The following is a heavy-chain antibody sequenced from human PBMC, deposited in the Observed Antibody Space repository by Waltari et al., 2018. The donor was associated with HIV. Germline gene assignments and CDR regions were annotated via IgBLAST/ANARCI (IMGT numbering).Heavy chain of an antibody. D-gene: IGHD5-18*01. V-gene: IGHV1-69*01. CDR3: ARDGYSYGQDDYYYYGMDV. CDR2: IIPIFGTT. J-gene: IGHJ6*02. Sequence: QVQLVQSGAEVKKPGSSVKVSCKASGGTFSSYAISWVRQAPGQGLEWMGGIIPIFGTTNYAQKFQGRVTITADESTSTAYMELSSLRSEDTAVYYCARDGYSYGQDDYYYYGMDVWGQGTTVTVSS. CDR1: GGTFSSYA.